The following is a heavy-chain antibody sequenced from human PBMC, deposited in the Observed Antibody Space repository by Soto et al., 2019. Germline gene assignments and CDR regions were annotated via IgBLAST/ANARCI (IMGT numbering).Heavy chain of an antibody. Sequence: QVQLVQSGAEVKKPGASLRVSCETSGGTSTIYTITWVRQPPGQGLQWMGRIVPTLRITNYAQEFQGRLTITADSSTSTAHIELTSLTSEDTAVYYCATDKYGAGRVGVHSWGQGTLVTVSS. V-gene: IGHV1-69*08. CDR3: ATDKYGAGRVGVHS. CDR2: IVPTLRIT. J-gene: IGHJ5*02. D-gene: IGHD1-26*01. CDR1: GGTSTIYT.